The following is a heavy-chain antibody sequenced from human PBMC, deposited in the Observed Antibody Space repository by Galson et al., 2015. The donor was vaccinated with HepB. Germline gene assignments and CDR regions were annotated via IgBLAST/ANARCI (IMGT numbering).Heavy chain of an antibody. V-gene: IGHV3-7*01. CDR3: AKDTAASNYYYMDV. Sequence: SLRLSCAASGFTFSSYWMSWVRQAPGKGLEWVANIKQDGSEKYYVDSVKGRFTISRDNAKNSLYLQMNSLRAEDMAVYYCAKDTAASNYYYMDVWGKGTTVTVSS. J-gene: IGHJ6*03. CDR1: GFTFSSYW. CDR2: IKQDGSEK. D-gene: IGHD4-17*01.